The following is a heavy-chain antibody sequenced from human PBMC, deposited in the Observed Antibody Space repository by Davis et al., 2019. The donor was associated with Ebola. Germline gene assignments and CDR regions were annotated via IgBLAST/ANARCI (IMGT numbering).Heavy chain of an antibody. V-gene: IGHV4-39*07. Sequence: PSETLSLTCTVSGGSISSSSYYWGWIRQPPGKGLEWIGSINYSGSTYYNPSLKSRVPISVDTSKNQFSLNLSSVTAADTAVDYCARAPIAGAGTRWGTRWFDPWGQGTLVSVSS. CDR1: GGSISSSSYY. CDR3: ARAPIAGAGTRWGTRWFDP. D-gene: IGHD6-13*01. CDR2: INYSGST. J-gene: IGHJ5*02.